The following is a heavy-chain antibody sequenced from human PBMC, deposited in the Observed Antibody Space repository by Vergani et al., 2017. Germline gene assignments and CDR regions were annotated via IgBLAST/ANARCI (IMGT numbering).Heavy chain of an antibody. Sequence: QVQLVESGGGVVQPGRSLRLSCAASGFTFSSYAMHWVRQAPGKGLEWVAVISYDGSNKYYADSVKGRFTISRDNSKNTLYLQMNSLRAEDTAVYYCARGISQGSGGWGQGTLVTVSS. CDR3: ARGISQGSGG. CDR1: GFTFSSYA. J-gene: IGHJ4*02. D-gene: IGHD3-10*01. V-gene: IGHV3-30-3*01. CDR2: ISYDGSNK.